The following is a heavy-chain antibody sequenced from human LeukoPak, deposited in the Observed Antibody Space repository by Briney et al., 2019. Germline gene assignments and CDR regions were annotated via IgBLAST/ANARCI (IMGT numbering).Heavy chain of an antibody. D-gene: IGHD4/OR15-4a*01. CDR3: AREGRMSMGIEY. CDR1: GGSLSGYY. J-gene: IGHJ4*02. CDR2: IGHSGTT. Sequence: SETLSLTCDVYGGSLSGYYWTWIRQSPEKGLQWIGEIGHSGTTNFNPSLKSRVSMSVDTSKNQFSLKLTSVTAADTAVYFCAREGRMSMGIEYWGQGTLVTVSS. V-gene: IGHV4-34*01.